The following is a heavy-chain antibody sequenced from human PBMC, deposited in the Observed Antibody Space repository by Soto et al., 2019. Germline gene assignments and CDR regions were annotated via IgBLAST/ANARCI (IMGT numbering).Heavy chain of an antibody. CDR3: AGVGSGDNPYYYGMDV. Sequence: QVQLVQSGAEVKKPGASVKVSCKASGYTFTSYGISWVRQAPGQGLEWMGWISAYNGNTNYAQKLQGRVTMTTDTSTSTAYRELRSLRSDDTAVYYCAGVGSGDNPYYYGMDVWGHGTTVTVSS. J-gene: IGHJ6*02. CDR1: GYTFTSYG. D-gene: IGHD4-17*01. V-gene: IGHV1-18*01. CDR2: ISAYNGNT.